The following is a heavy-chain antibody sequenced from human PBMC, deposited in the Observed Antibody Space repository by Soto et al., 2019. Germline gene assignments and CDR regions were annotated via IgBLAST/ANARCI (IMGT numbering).Heavy chain of an antibody. CDR2: IYYSGST. Sequence: PSETLSLTCTVSGGSISSGGYYWSWIRQHPGKGLEWIGYIYYSGSTYYNPSLKSRVTISVDTSKNQFSLKLSSVTAADTAVYYCARVGDGFGELDDKTTPIDYFGQGTVVTVS. CDR1: GGSISSGGYY. V-gene: IGHV4-31*03. J-gene: IGHJ4*02. CDR3: ARVGDGFGELDDKTTPIDY. D-gene: IGHD3-10*01.